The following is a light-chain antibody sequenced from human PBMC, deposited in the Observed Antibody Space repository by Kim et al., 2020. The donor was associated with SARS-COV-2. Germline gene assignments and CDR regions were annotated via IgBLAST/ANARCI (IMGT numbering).Light chain of an antibody. J-gene: IGKJ2*01. CDR1: QNVSDQ. Sequence: RSAAIGGMVSFSCAASQNVSDQMAWYQLSTGRAPKLLIYGASTLQSGVSSRFSATGSGTEFTLTISSVQPDDYATYYCQQYASHSTFAQGTKLEIK. CDR3: QQYASHST. V-gene: IGKV1-5*01. CDR2: GAS.